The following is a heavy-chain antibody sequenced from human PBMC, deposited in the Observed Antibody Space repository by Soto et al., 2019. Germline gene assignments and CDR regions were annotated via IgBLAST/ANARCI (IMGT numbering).Heavy chain of an antibody. CDR2: VYYRGRS. Sequence: PSETLSLTCTVSGGSVSNSNYYWGWIRQSPGKGLEWIGSVYYRGRSYSKSSVKSRVTISVDTSKNQFSLNLNSVTASDTAVCFCVSQRTSVLTQAYFDYWGPGALVTSPQ. V-gene: IGHV4-39*01. D-gene: IGHD2-8*01. CDR1: GGSVSNSNYY. J-gene: IGHJ4*02. CDR3: VSQRTSVLTQAYFDY.